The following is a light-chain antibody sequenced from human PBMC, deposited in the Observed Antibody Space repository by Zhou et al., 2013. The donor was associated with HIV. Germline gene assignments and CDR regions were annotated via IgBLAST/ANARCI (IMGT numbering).Light chain of an antibody. CDR3: QQSYSSSPA. Sequence: DIQMTQSPSSLSASVGDRVTITCRASQSISSYLNWYQQKPGKAPKLLIYAASSLQSGVPSRFSGSGSGTDFTLIISSLQPEDFATYYCQQSYSSSPAFGQGTRLEI. CDR1: QSISSY. CDR2: AAS. V-gene: IGKV1-39*01. J-gene: IGKJ5*01.